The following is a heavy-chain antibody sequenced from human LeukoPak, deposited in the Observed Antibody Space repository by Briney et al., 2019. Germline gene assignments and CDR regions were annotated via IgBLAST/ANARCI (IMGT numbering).Heavy chain of an antibody. CDR2: ISYDGSNK. D-gene: IGHD3-9*01. Sequence: GGSLRLSCAASGFTFSSYGMHWVRQAPGKGLEWVAVISYDGSNKYYADSVKGRFTISRDNSKNTLYLQMNSLRAEDTAVYYCAKENSQSLGDDILTGYPNDYWGQGTLVTVSS. CDR1: GFTFSSYG. V-gene: IGHV3-30*18. J-gene: IGHJ4*02. CDR3: AKENSQSLGDDILTGYPNDY.